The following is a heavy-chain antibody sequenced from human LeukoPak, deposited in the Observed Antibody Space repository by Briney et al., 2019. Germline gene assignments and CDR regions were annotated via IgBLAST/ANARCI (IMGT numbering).Heavy chain of an antibody. Sequence: SETLSLTCTVSGGSISSYYWSWIRQPPGKGLEWIGYIYYSGSTYYNPSLKSRVTISVDTSKNQFSLKLSSVTAADTAVYYCASMLRTYYYDSSGHLGYWGQGTLVTVSS. CDR1: GGSISSYY. J-gene: IGHJ4*02. D-gene: IGHD3-22*01. CDR3: ASMLRTYYYDSSGHLGY. CDR2: IYYSGST. V-gene: IGHV4-59*08.